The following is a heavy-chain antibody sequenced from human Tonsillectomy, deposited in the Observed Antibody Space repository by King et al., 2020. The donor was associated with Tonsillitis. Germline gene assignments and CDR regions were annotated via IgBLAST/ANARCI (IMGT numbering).Heavy chain of an antibody. J-gene: IGHJ4*02. CDR3: ARAAPTGTTYFDY. V-gene: IGHV4-61*01. Sequence: VQLQESGPGLAKPSETLSLICTVSGGPVSSGSYYWSWIRQPPGKGLEWIGYIYYTGNTNYNPSLKSRVTISVDTSKNQFSLKLSSVTAADTAVYYCARAAPTGTTYFDYGGQGTRVTVSS. CDR1: GGPVSSGSYY. CDR2: IYYTGNT. D-gene: IGHD1-1*01.